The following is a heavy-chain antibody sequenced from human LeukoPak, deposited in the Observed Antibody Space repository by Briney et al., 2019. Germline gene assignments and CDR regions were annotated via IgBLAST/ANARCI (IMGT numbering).Heavy chain of an antibody. D-gene: IGHD2-21*02. CDR3: ARGVTARGFYYYMDI. CDR1: GYTFTGYY. V-gene: IGHV1-2*02. J-gene: IGHJ6*03. Sequence: ASVKVSCKASGYTFTGYYIQWVRQAPGQGLEWMGWINPHSGGANYAQEFQGRVTMTRDTSISTAYMELSSLRPDDTAVYSCARGVTARGFYYYMDIWGNGTTVTISS. CDR2: INPHSGGA.